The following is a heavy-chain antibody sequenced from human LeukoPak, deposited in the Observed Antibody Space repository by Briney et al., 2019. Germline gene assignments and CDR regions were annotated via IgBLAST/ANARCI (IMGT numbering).Heavy chain of an antibody. CDR3: ARHGGSLDYFDS. CDR2: IYHGGTT. V-gene: IGHV4-59*08. J-gene: IGHJ4*02. CDR1: TGSISTYY. Sequence: SETLSLTCSVSTGSISTYYWSWIRQSPGKGLEWIGYIYHGGTTSYSPSLKGRVTISVDSPKNQFFLRLTSLTAADTALYYCARHGGSLDYFDSWGPGSLVIVSS. D-gene: IGHD2-15*01.